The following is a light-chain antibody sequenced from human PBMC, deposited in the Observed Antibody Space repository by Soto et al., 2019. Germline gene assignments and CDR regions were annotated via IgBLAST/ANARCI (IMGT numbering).Light chain of an antibody. CDR2: GAS. V-gene: IGKV3-15*01. CDR3: QHYADWPLT. Sequence: IVMTQSPATLSLSPGERATLSCRASQSLGTNLGWYQQKPGQAPRLLIYGASTRATAIPARFRGSGSGTEFTLTIASLQSEDFAVYYCQHYADWPLTFGGGTKVEIK. CDR1: QSLGTN. J-gene: IGKJ4*01.